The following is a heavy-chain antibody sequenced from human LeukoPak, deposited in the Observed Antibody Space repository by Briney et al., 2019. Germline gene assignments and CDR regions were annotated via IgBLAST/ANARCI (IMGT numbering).Heavy chain of an antibody. Sequence: PSETLSLTCAVSGYSISSGYYWGWIRQPPGKGLEWVGSIYHGGSTYYNPSLKSRVTMSVDTSKNQFSLNLSSVTAADTAVYYCARHFSADPFGYWGQGTLVTVSS. D-gene: IGHD6-19*01. J-gene: IGHJ4*02. CDR3: ARHFSADPFGY. CDR1: GYSISSGYY. V-gene: IGHV4-38-2*01. CDR2: IYHGGST.